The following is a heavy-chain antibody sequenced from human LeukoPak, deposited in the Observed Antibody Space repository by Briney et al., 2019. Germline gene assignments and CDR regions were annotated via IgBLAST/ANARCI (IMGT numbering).Heavy chain of an antibody. Sequence: SETLSLTCTVSGGSISSSSYYWGWIRQPPGKGLEWIGSIYYSGSTYYNPSLKSRVTISVDTSKNQFSLKLSSVTAADTAVYYCARLTWDYFNYWGQGTLVTVSS. CDR2: IYYSGST. J-gene: IGHJ4*02. CDR3: ARLTWDYFNY. D-gene: IGHD7-27*01. CDR1: GGSISSSSYY. V-gene: IGHV4-39*01.